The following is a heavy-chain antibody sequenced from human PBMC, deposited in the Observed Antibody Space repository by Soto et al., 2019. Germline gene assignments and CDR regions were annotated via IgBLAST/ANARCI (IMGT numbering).Heavy chain of an antibody. J-gene: IGHJ6*02. D-gene: IGHD3-9*01. CDR1: GFTFSSYG. Sequence: QVQLVESGGGVVQPGRSLRLSCAASGFTFSSYGMHWVRQAPGKGLEWVAVIWYDRSNKYYADSVKGRFTISRDNSKNTLYLQMNSLRAEDTAVYYCARDGYYDILTGHYYYYGMDVWGQGTTVTVSS. CDR2: IWYDRSNK. CDR3: ARDGYYDILTGHYYYYGMDV. V-gene: IGHV3-33*01.